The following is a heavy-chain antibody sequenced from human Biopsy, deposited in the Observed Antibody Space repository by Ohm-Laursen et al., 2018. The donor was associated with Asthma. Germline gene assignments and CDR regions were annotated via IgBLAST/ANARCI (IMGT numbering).Heavy chain of an antibody. V-gene: IGHV1-69*01. D-gene: IGHD2-2*01. J-gene: IGHJ4*02. CDR1: GGTFTTYV. CDR3: ARKAGSCISRTCYSLDF. CDR2: IHPVFGTT. Sequence: SSVKVSCKSLGGTFTTYVIGWVRQAPGQGLEWIGGIHPVFGTTTYPQKFQDRVTITADDSTSTVYMELSSLRSEDTAVYYCARKAGSCISRTCYSLDFWGQGTLVTVSS.